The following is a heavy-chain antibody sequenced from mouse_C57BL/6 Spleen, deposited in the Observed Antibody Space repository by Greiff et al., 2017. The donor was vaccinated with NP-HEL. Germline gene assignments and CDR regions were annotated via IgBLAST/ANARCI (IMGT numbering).Heavy chain of an antibody. J-gene: IGHJ4*01. CDR1: GYTFTSYG. V-gene: IGHV1-81*01. CDR2: IYPRSGNT. Sequence: QVQLQQSGAELARPGASVKLSCKASGYTFTSYGISWVKQRTGQGLEWIGEIYPRSGNTYYNEKLKGKATLTADKSSSTAYMELRSLTSEDSAVYFCARRVYYAMDYLGQGTSVTVSS. CDR3: ARRVYYAMDY.